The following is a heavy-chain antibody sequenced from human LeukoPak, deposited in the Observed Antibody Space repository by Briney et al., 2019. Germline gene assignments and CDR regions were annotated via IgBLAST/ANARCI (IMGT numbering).Heavy chain of an antibody. D-gene: IGHD3-9*01. CDR3: ARVEDYDILTGFDY. V-gene: IGHV3-48*04. Sequence: GGSLRLSCAASGFTFSSYSMNWVRQAPGKGLEWLSYISYNSGTYYADSVKGRFTISRDNAKKSLYLQMNSLRAEDTAVYYCARVEDYDILTGFDYWGQGTLVTVSS. CDR1: GFTFSSYS. J-gene: IGHJ4*02. CDR2: ISYNSGT.